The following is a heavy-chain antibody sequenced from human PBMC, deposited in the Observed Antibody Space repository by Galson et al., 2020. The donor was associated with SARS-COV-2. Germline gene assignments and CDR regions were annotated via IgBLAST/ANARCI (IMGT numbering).Heavy chain of an antibody. D-gene: IGHD6-25*01. CDR1: GFTFDDYA. CDR3: AKDIGYSSGGISY. Sequence: GGSLRLSCAASGFTFDDYAMHWVRQAPGKGLEWVSAISWNSGSIGYADSVKGRFTISRDNAKNSLYLQMNSLRAEDTALYYCAKDIGYSSGGISYWGQGTLVTVSS. V-gene: IGHV3-9*01. CDR2: ISWNSGSI. J-gene: IGHJ4*02.